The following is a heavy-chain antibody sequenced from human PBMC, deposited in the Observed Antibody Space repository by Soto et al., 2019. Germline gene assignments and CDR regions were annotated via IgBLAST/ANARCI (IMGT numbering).Heavy chain of an antibody. CDR2: IKQDGREK. CDR1: GFTFSSYW. J-gene: IGHJ3*02. V-gene: IGHV3-7*01. CDR3: ARDSPRTYYDFWSGYDAFDI. D-gene: IGHD3-3*01. Sequence: GGSLRLSCAASGFTFSSYWMSWVRQAPGKGLELVANIKQDGREKYYVDSVKGRFTISRDNAKNSLYLQMNSLRAEDTAVYYCARDSPRTYYDFWSGYDAFDIWGQGTMVTVSS.